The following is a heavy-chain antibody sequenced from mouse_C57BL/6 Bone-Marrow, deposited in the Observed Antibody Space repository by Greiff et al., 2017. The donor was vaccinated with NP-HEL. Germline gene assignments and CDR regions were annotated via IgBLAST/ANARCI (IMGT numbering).Heavy chain of an antibody. CDR3: TRIYDGYYEAMDY. CDR1: GFTFSDAW. CDR2: IRNKANNHAT. D-gene: IGHD2-3*01. V-gene: IGHV6-6*01. J-gene: IGHJ4*01. Sequence: EVHLVESGGGLVQPGGSMKLSCAASGFTFSDAWMDWVRQSPETGLEWVAEIRNKANNHATYYAESVKGRFTISRDDSKSSVYLQMNSLRAEDTGIYYCTRIYDGYYEAMDYWGQGTSVTVSS.